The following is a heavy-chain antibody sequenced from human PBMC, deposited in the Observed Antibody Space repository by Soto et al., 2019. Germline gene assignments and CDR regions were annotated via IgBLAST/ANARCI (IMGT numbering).Heavy chain of an antibody. Sequence: ASVKVSCKASGYTFTGHYMHWVRQAPGQGLEWMGWINSNSVGTNYAQKFQGRVTMTRDTSISTAYLELSRLRSDDTALYYCAREPMVRAAHGFDIWGQGTMVTVSS. J-gene: IGHJ3*02. CDR3: AREPMVRAAHGFDI. D-gene: IGHD3-10*01. CDR2: INSNSVGT. CDR1: GYTFTGHY. V-gene: IGHV1-2*02.